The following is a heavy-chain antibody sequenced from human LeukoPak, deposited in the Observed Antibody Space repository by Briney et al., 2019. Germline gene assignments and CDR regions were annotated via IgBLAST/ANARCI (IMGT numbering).Heavy chain of an antibody. Sequence: PGRSLRLSCAASGFTFSSYGMHWVRQAPGKGLEWGAVISYDGSNKYYADSVKGRFTISRDNSKNTLYLQMNSLRAEDTAVYYCAMRYGDYVVNWGQGTLVTVSS. CDR1: GFTFSSYG. CDR2: ISYDGSNK. CDR3: AMRYGDYVVN. V-gene: IGHV3-30*03. D-gene: IGHD4-17*01. J-gene: IGHJ4*02.